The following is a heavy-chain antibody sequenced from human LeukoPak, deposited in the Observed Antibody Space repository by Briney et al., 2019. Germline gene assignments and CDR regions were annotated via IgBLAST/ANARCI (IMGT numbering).Heavy chain of an antibody. Sequence: GGSLRLSCAASGFTFSSYAMSWVRQAPGKGLEWVSAISGSGGSTYYADSVKGRFTISRDNAKNSLYLQMNSLRAEDTAVYCCARDSWSGYSYDYFDYWGQGTLVTVSS. CDR2: ISGSGGST. J-gene: IGHJ4*02. V-gene: IGHV3-23*01. D-gene: IGHD5-18*01. CDR1: GFTFSSYA. CDR3: ARDSWSGYSYDYFDY.